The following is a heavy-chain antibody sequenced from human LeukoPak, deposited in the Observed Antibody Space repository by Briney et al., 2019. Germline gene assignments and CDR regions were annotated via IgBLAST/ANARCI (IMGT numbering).Heavy chain of an antibody. CDR1: GYSFTNYD. J-gene: IGHJ5*02. CDR3: ARDGGGPTVSYNWFDP. CDR2: MNPKSGDT. V-gene: IGHV1-8*03. Sequence: ASVKVSCKASGYSFTNYDINWVRQATGQGLEWMGWMNPKSGDTGYSQKFQGRVFITRDTSINTAYMELSSLRSEDTAVYYCARDGGGPTVSYNWFDPWGQGTLVTVSS. D-gene: IGHD4-17*01.